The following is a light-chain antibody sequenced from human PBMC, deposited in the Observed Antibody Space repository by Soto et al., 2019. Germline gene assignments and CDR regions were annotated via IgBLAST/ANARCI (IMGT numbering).Light chain of an antibody. V-gene: IGKV1-39*01. CDR3: LQIYSGSSCS. J-gene: IGKJ3*01. Sequence: DIQMTQSPSPLSASVGDRVTITCRASQDITNNLNWYQHKPGKAPELLIFAASSLVSGVPSRFSGGGSGTDFNLTISSLQPEDFATYYCLQIYSGSSCSFGPGTKVEVK. CDR1: QDITNN. CDR2: AAS.